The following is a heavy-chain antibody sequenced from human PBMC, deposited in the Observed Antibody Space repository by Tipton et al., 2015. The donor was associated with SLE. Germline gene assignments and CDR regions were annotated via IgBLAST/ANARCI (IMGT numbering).Heavy chain of an antibody. CDR3: ARGRGGEFLDY. V-gene: IGHV3-33*01. CDR2: IWYDGSNK. Sequence: SGFTFSTSAMHWVRQAPGKGLEWVAVIWYDGSNKSYADSVKGRFTISRDNSKNTVSLQRNSLRVEDTAVYFCARGRGGEFLDYWGQGTLVTVSS. D-gene: IGHD3-16*01. J-gene: IGHJ4*02. CDR1: GFTFSTSA.